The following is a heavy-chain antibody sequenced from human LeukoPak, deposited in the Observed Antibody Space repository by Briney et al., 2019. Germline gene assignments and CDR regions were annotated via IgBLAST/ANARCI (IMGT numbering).Heavy chain of an antibody. Sequence: ASVKVSCKASGYTLTGYYMHWVRQAPGQGLEWMGWINPNSGGTNYAQKFQGRVTTTRDTSISTAYMELSRLRSDVTAVYYCAREYYYYYMDVWGKGTTVTVSS. J-gene: IGHJ6*03. V-gene: IGHV1-2*02. CDR3: AREYYYYYMDV. CDR1: GYTLTGYY. CDR2: INPNSGGT.